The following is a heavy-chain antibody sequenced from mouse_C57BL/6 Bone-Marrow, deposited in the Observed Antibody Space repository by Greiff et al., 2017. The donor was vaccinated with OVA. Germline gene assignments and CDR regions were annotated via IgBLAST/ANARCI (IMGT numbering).Heavy chain of an antibody. CDR3: TTPYYGRL. J-gene: IGHJ3*01. CDR1: GFNIKDDY. V-gene: IGHV14-4*01. CDR2: IDPENGDT. Sequence: VQLKESGAELVRPGASVKLSCTASGFNIKDDYMHWVKQRPEQGLEWIGWIDPENGDTEYASKFQGKATITADTSSNTAYLQLSSLTSEDTAVYYCTTPYYGRLWGQGTLVTVSA. D-gene: IGHD1-1*01.